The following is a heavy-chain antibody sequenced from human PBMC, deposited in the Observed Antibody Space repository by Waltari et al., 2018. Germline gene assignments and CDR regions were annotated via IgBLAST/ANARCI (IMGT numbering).Heavy chain of an antibody. CDR2: MNPSDGRT. V-gene: IGHV1-8*01. Sequence: QVQVVQSGAAVRKPGASVKISCKASGYTFTSHDIHWVRQATGQGLEWMGWMNPSDGRTVYAQSLQGRVTMTRNTSIDTAYMELTSLKSEDTAVYYCATSSNFDYWGQGTLVTVSS. J-gene: IGHJ4*02. CDR3: ATSSNFDY. CDR1: GYTFTSHD.